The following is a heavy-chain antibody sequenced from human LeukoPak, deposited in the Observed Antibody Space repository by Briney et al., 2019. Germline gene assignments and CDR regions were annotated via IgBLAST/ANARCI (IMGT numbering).Heavy chain of an antibody. D-gene: IGHD3-10*01. V-gene: IGHV1-18*01. CDR3: ARDSPDGSGTYYNDSPDY. Sequence: ASVKVSCKASGYTFSGYGISWVRQAPGQGLEWMGWISAYNGNTNYRQKLQGRVTMTTDTSPSTAYMDLRSLRSDDTAIYYCARDSPDGSGTYYNDSPDYWGQGTLVTVSS. CDR1: GYTFSGYG. CDR2: ISAYNGNT. J-gene: IGHJ4*02.